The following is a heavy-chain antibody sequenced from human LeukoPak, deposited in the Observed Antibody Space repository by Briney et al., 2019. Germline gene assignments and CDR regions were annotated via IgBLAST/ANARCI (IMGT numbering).Heavy chain of an antibody. V-gene: IGHV4-38-2*01. Sequence: SDTLSLTCAVSRYSISSGYYWGWIQQPRGKGLEWIGSIFNSGNTYYNPSLKSRVTISVDTSKNQFSLKLSSVTAADTAVYYCARHRVTTREGDFDYWGQGTLVTVSS. CDR3: ARHRVTTREGDFDY. D-gene: IGHD1-14*01. J-gene: IGHJ4*02. CDR2: IFNSGNT. CDR1: RYSISSGYY.